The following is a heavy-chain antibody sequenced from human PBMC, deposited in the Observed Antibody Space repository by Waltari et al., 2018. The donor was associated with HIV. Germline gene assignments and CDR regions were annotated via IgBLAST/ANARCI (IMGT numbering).Heavy chain of an antibody. Sequence: EVQLVESGGGLVKPGGSLRRSCAASGFTFSSYTMNWVRQAPGKGLEWVSSISYSSSHIYYADSLKGRFTISRDNAKNSLYLQMNSLRAEDTAVYYCARYGGYSGPTLDYWGQGTLVTVSS. CDR2: ISYSSSHI. D-gene: IGHD5-12*01. CDR3: ARYGGYSGPTLDY. CDR1: GFTFSSYT. V-gene: IGHV3-21*01. J-gene: IGHJ4*02.